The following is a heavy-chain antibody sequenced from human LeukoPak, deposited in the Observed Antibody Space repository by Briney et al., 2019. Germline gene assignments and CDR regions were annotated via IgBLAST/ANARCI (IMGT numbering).Heavy chain of an antibody. J-gene: IGHJ4*02. Sequence: ASVTVSCTASGYTFTIYGISWVRQAPGQGLEWMGWISAYNGNTNYAQKLQGRVTMTTDTSTSTAYMELRSLRSEDTAVYYCARGRGGHIVVVVAALDYWGQGTLVTVSS. CDR3: ARGRGGHIVVVVAALDY. CDR2: ISAYNGNT. CDR1: GYTFTIYG. V-gene: IGHV1-18*01. D-gene: IGHD2-15*01.